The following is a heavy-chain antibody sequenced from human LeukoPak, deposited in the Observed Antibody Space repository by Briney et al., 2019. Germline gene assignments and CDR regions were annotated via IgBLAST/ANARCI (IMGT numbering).Heavy chain of an antibody. CDR1: GFTFSTHW. CDR3: ASLLTPYHGSGGGGMDV. CDR2: ISGDGSLT. J-gene: IGHJ6*02. D-gene: IGHD3-10*01. V-gene: IGHV3-74*01. Sequence: GGSLRLSCAASGFTFSTHWMYWVRQDPGKEFVWVSRISGDGSLTSYADSVRGRFTISRDNAKETLYLQMTSLRVEDTAVYSCASLLTPYHGSGGGGMDVWGQGTTVTVSS.